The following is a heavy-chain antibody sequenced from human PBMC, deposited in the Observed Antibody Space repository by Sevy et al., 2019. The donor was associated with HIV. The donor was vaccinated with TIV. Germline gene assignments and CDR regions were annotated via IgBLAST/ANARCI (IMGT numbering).Heavy chain of an antibody. V-gene: IGHV3-23*01. D-gene: IGHD3-3*01. Sequence: GGCLRLSCTGSGFTFGNFAMNWVRQAPGKGLEWVSGISGSGGSTYYADSVKGRFTISRDNSKNTLYLQVNNLRADDTALYYCVRRPNVDDFWSGYSVDFWGQGTLVTVSS. J-gene: IGHJ4*02. CDR1: GFTFGNFA. CDR3: VRRPNVDDFWSGYSVDF. CDR2: ISGSGGST.